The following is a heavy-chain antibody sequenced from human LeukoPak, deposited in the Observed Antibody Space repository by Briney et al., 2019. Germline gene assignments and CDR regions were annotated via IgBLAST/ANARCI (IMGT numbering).Heavy chain of an antibody. Sequence: SETLSLTCTVSGASISSYYWSWIRQPPGKGLEWIGYIYYSGSTNYNPSLKSRVTISVDTSKNQFSLKLSAVTAADTAVYYCARDVRYFDWLLSGWFDPWGQGTLVTVSS. CDR1: GASISSYY. D-gene: IGHD3-9*01. J-gene: IGHJ5*02. V-gene: IGHV4-59*01. CDR2: IYYSGST. CDR3: ARDVRYFDWLLSGWFDP.